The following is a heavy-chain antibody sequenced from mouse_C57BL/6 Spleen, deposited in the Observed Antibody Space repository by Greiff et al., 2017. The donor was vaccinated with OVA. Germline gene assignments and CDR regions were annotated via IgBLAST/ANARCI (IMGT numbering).Heavy chain of an antibody. V-gene: IGHV5-9*01. CDR2: ISGGGGNT. CDR3: ARQNYDVTSNWYFDV. J-gene: IGHJ1*03. Sequence: EVHLVESGGGLVKPGGSLKLSCAASGFTFSSYTMSWVRQTPEKRLEWVATISGGGGNTYYPDSVKGRFTISRDNAKNTLYLQMSSLRSEDTALYYCARQNYDVTSNWYFDVWGTGTTVTVSS. CDR1: GFTFSSYT. D-gene: IGHD2-3*01.